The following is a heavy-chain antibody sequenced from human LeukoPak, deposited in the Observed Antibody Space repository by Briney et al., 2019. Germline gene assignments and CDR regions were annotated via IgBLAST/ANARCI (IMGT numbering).Heavy chain of an antibody. Sequence: GGSLRLSCAASGFTFSSYWMSWVRQAPRKGLEWVANIKQDGSEKYYVDSVKGRFTISRDNAKNSLYLQMNSLRAEDTAVYYCARVSLQNIVVVPAAQPYYYYYYYMDVWGKGTTVTVSS. V-gene: IGHV3-7*01. J-gene: IGHJ6*03. D-gene: IGHD2-2*01. CDR3: ARVSLQNIVVVPAAQPYYYYYYYMDV. CDR1: GFTFSSYW. CDR2: IKQDGSEK.